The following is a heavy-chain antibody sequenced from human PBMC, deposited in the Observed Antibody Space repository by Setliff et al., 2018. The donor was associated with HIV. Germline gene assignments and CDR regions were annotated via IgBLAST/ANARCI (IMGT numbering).Heavy chain of an antibody. V-gene: IGHV4-4*08. D-gene: IGHD3-10*01. J-gene: IGHJ4*02. CDR1: GGSINNYY. CDR3: TGDYNSGSYRFDY. CDR2: IYPNGSP. Sequence: PSETLSLTCTVSGGSINNYYWSWIRQPPGKGLEWIGYIYPNGSPDYPSGNIVYNPSFRSRVTLSLDTSKNQSSLKLTSVTAADAAVYYCTGDYNSGSYRFDYWGQGTLVTVSS.